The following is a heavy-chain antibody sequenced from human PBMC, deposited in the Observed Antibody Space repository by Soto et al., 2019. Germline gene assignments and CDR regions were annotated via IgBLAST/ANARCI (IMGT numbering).Heavy chain of an antibody. D-gene: IGHD2-2*01. J-gene: IGHJ6*02. CDR3: ARGAYCSSTSCHPNYYYYGMDV. V-gene: IGHV3-21*01. CDR2: ISSSSSYI. Sequence: GGSLRLSCAASGFTFSSYSMNWVRQAPGKGLEWVSSISSSSSYIYYADSVKGRFTISRDNAKNSLYLQMNSLRAEDTAVYYCARGAYCSSTSCHPNYYYYGMDVWGQGTTVTVSS. CDR1: GFTFSSYS.